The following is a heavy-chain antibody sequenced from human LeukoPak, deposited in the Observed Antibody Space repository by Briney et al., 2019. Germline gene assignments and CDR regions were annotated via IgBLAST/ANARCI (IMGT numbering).Heavy chain of an antibody. CDR2: MSDIGPNT. CDR1: GFTVTEYA. Sequence: AGSLRLSCAAYGFTVTEYAMTWIRQSPGKGLEWVSSMSDIGPNTYYADSVKGRFTISRDTSKNTLLLQMNSLRADDTALYFCARRLSLRFDAFAVWGPGTVVTVSS. CDR3: ARRLSLRFDAFAV. V-gene: IGHV3-23*01. J-gene: IGHJ3*01. D-gene: IGHD3-3*01.